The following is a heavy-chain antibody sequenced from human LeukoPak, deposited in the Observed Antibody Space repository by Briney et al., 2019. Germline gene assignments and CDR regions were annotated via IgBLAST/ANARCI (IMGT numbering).Heavy chain of an antibody. Sequence: GGSLRLSCVASGFTFSDYYMSWIRQAPGKGLEWVSYISSSTSCTNYADSLKGRFTISRDNSKNTLWLQMNSLRAEDTAEYYCAKGGAPMTVTSGGGWFDPWGQGTLVTVSS. D-gene: IGHD4-17*01. CDR2: ISSSTSCT. V-gene: IGHV3-11*05. CDR3: AKGGAPMTVTSGGGWFDP. CDR1: GFTFSDYY. J-gene: IGHJ5*02.